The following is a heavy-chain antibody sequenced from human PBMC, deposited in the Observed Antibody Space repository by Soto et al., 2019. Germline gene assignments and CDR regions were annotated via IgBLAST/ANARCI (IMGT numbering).Heavy chain of an antibody. CDR3: ASSGWYGGSRSD. CDR1: GGSISSSSYY. Sequence: PSETLSLTCTVSGGSISSSSYYWGWIRQPPGKGLEWIGSIYYSGSTYYNPSLKSRVTISVDTSKNQFSLKLSSVTAADTAVYYCASSGWYGGSRSDWGQGTLVTVSS. D-gene: IGHD6-19*01. J-gene: IGHJ4*02. CDR2: IYYSGST. V-gene: IGHV4-39*01.